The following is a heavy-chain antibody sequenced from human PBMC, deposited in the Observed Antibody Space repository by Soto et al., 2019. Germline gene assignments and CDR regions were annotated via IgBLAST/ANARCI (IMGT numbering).Heavy chain of an antibody. CDR2: IGSDGSNK. J-gene: IGHJ4*02. D-gene: IGHD3-22*01. V-gene: IGHV3-33*01. Sequence: QVQLVESGGGVVQPGRSLRLSCAASGFTFSSYGMHWVRQAPGKGLEWVAVIGSDGSNKYYADSVEGRFTISRDHSKNTLYLQMNSLRSEDTAVYYCAREGLFTYDSRWGYYFDYWGQGTLVTVSS. CDR3: AREGLFTYDSRWGYYFDY. CDR1: GFTFSSYG.